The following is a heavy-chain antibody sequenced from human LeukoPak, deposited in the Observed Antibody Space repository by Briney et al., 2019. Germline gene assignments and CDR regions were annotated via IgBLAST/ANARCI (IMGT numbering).Heavy chain of an antibody. CDR3: AKEGRGGFDI. Sequence: GGSLRLSCAASGFTFSRSGMHWDRQAPGKGLEWVTFIGYDGSKIYYADSVKGRFTISRDNSKNTLYLQMNSLRAEDTAVYYCAKEGRGGFDIWGQGTTVTVSS. V-gene: IGHV3-30*02. D-gene: IGHD3-16*01. J-gene: IGHJ6*02. CDR2: IGYDGSKI. CDR1: GFTFSRSG.